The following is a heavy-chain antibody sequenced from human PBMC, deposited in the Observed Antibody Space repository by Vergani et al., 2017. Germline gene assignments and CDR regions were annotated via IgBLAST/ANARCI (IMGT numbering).Heavy chain of an antibody. J-gene: IGHJ4*02. D-gene: IGHD4/OR15-4a*01. CDR1: GGSFSGYY. V-gene: IGHV4-34*01. CDR2: INHSGST. Sequence: QVQLQQWGAGLLKPSETLSLTCAVYGGSFSGYYWSWIRQPPGKGLEWIGEINHSGSTNYNPSLKSRVTISVDTSKNQFSLKLSSVTAADTAVYYCARDVLSGATDYWGQGTLVTVSS. CDR3: ARDVLSGATDY.